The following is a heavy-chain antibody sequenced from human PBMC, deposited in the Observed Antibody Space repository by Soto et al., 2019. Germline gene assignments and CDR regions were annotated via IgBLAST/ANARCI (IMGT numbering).Heavy chain of an antibody. CDR2: INSSGGST. D-gene: IGHD1-1*01. CDR3: ASMTTLTGVECFQD. V-gene: IGHV1-46*02. CDR1: GYSFNDYY. Sequence: QVQLVQSGAEVRKPGASVKVACKASGYSFNDYYIHWVRQGPGQGLEWIGMINSSGGSTTYAERFQDRLTLTRDKSTSTVYMELSSLRSADTAKYYCASMTTLTGVECFQDWGQGTLVSVSS. J-gene: IGHJ1*01.